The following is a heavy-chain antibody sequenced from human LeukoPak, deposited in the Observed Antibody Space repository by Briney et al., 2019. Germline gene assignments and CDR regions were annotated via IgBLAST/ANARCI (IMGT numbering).Heavy chain of an antibody. CDR3: ASGYSAAGYCSGGSCYSAFDI. CDR1: GYTFTSYG. V-gene: IGHV1-18*01. J-gene: IGHJ3*02. D-gene: IGHD2-15*01. CDR2: ISAYNGNT. Sequence: GASVKVSCKASGYTFTSYGISWVRQAPGQGLEWMGWISAYNGNTNYAQKLQGRVTMTTDTSTSTAYMELRSLRSDDTAVYYCASGYSAAGYCSGGSCYSAFDIWGQGTMVTVSS.